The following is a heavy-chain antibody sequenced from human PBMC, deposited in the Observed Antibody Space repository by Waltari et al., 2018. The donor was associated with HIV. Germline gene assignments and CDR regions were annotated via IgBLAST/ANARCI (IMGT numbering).Heavy chain of an antibody. J-gene: IGHJ2*01. CDR1: GGSFSGYY. CDR3: ARGPRPSKVTAPGWYFDL. D-gene: IGHD2-21*02. CDR2: INHNRVA. V-gene: IGHV4-34*02. Sequence: QVQLQQWGSGLLKPSETLYRTCAVYGGSFSGYYWSWIRQPPGKGLEWIGEINHNRVANYNPSLKKRVIMSVDISKNQFSLKLDSVTAADTALYYCARGPRPSKVTAPGWYFDLWGRGTLVIVSS.